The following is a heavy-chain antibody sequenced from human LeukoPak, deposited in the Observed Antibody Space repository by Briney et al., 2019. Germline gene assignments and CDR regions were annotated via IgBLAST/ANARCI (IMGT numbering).Heavy chain of an antibody. Sequence: SETLSLTCAVYGGSFSGYYWSWIRQPPGKGLEWIGEINHSGSTNYNPSLKSRVTISVDTSKNQFSLKLSSVTAADTAVYYCARHGRYFDWLGRGYWFDPWGQGTLVTVSS. V-gene: IGHV4-34*01. J-gene: IGHJ5*02. CDR3: ARHGRYFDWLGRGYWFDP. CDR1: GGSFSGYY. D-gene: IGHD3-9*01. CDR2: INHSGST.